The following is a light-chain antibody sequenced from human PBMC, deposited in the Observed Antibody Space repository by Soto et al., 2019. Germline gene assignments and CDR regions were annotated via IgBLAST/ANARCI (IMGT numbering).Light chain of an antibody. CDR2: GAS. J-gene: IGKJ2*01. V-gene: IGKV3-20*01. CDR3: QQYGSSPPYT. Sequence: EIVLTQSPGTLSLSPGERATLSCRANQSVSSAYLAWYQQKPGQAPRLLISGASIRATGIPERFSGSGSGTDVTLTISRLEPEDSAVDYCQQYGSSPPYTVGQGTKLEIK. CDR1: QSVSSAY.